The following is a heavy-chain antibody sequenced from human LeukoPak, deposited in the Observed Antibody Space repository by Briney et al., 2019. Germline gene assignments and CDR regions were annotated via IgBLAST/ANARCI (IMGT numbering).Heavy chain of an antibody. CDR1: GGSFSGYY. V-gene: IGHV4-34*01. Sequence: SETLSLTCAVYGGSFSGYYWSWIRQPPGKGLEWIGEINHSGNTNYNPSLKSRVTISVDTSKNQFSLKLSSVTAADTAVYYCARAYSYGREFDYWGQGTLVTVSS. D-gene: IGHD5-18*01. CDR3: ARAYSYGREFDY. CDR2: INHSGNT. J-gene: IGHJ4*02.